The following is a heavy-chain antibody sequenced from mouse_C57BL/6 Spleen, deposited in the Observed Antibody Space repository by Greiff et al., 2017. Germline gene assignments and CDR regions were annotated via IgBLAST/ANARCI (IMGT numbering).Heavy chain of an antibody. D-gene: IGHD2-3*01. Sequence: VQLQQSGAELARPGASVKLSCKASGYTFTSYGISWVKQRTGQGLEWIGEIYPRSGNTYYNEKFKGKATLTADKSSSTAYMELRSLTSEDSAVYFCARSGDGYYGFAYWGQGTLVTVSA. CDR3: ARSGDGYYGFAY. J-gene: IGHJ3*01. CDR2: IYPRSGNT. CDR1: GYTFTSYG. V-gene: IGHV1-81*01.